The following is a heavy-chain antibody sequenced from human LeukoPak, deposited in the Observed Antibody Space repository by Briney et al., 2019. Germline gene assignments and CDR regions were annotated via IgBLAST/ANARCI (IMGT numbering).Heavy chain of an antibody. CDR1: GFTFSSYV. V-gene: IGHV3-30*02. Sequence: GGSLRLSCAASGFTFSSYVMHWGRQAPGKGLEGGAFIRYDGSNKFYADSVKGRFTISRDNSKNTLYLQMNSLRAEDTAVYYCAKGGSSSWTDAFDIWGQGTMVTVSS. CDR2: IRYDGSNK. J-gene: IGHJ3*02. D-gene: IGHD6-13*01. CDR3: AKGGSSSWTDAFDI.